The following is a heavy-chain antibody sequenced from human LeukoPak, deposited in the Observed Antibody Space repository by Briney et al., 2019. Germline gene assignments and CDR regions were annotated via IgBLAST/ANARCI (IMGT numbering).Heavy chain of an antibody. CDR1: GGSISSYY. J-gene: IGHJ4*03. CDR2: IYTSGST. Sequence: SETLSLTCTASGGSISSYYWSWIRQPAGKGLEWIGRIYTSGSTNYNPSLKSRVTMSVDTSKNQFSPKLSSVTAADTAVYYCARGPVYSGYVDYWGQGTLVTVSS. CDR3: ARGPVYSGYVDY. V-gene: IGHV4-4*07. D-gene: IGHD5-12*01.